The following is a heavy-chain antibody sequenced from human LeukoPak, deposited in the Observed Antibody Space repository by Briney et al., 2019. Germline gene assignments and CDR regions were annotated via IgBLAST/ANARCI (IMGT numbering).Heavy chain of an antibody. CDR3: AREGLYGGNWFDP. CDR1: GFTFSSYW. V-gene: IGHV3-74*01. Sequence: GGSLRLSCAASGFTFSSYWMHWVRQAPGKGLVWVSRIISDGSSTSYADSVKGRFTISRDNAKNTLYLQMNSLRAEDTAVYYCAREGLYGGNWFDPWGQGTLVTVSS. CDR2: IISDGSST. J-gene: IGHJ5*02. D-gene: IGHD3-16*02.